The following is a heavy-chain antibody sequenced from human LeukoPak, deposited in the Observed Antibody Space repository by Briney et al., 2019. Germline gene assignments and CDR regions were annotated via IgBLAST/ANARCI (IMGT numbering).Heavy chain of an antibody. CDR2: INHSGST. V-gene: IGHV4-34*01. Sequence: SETLSLTCAVYGGSFSGYYWSWIRQPPGKGLEWIGEINHSGSTNYNPSLKNRVTISVDTSKNQFSLKLSSVTAADTAVYYCARSSSWYRWFDPWGQGTLVTVSS. CDR3: ARSSSWYRWFDP. J-gene: IGHJ5*02. CDR1: GGSFSGYY. D-gene: IGHD6-13*01.